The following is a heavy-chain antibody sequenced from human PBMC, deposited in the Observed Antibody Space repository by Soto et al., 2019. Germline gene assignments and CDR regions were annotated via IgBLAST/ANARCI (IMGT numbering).Heavy chain of an antibody. V-gene: IGHV1-2*02. CDR1: GYTFSGYY. CDR2: INPNSGDT. D-gene: IGHD3-3*01. CDR3: ARDSVSRFVEWLFNY. Sequence: GASVKVSCKASGYTFSGYYMHWVRRAPGQGFEWMGWINPNSGDTSYSQKFQGRVTMTRDTSISTAYMELTRLRSDDTAVYYCARDSVSRFVEWLFNYWGQGTLVTVSS. J-gene: IGHJ4*02.